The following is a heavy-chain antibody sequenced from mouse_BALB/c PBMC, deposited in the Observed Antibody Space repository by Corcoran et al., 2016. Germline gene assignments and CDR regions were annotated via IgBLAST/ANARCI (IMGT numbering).Heavy chain of an antibody. CDR3: ARRQLGQRGWFAY. CDR1: GFSLSTSGVG. CDR2: IYWDDNN. J-gene: IGHJ3*01. Sequence: QVTLKESGPGVLQPSQTLSLTCSFSGFSLSTSGVGVSWVREPSGKGLEWLAHIYWDDNNRYNPSLKIRLTISKDTSRNQVFLKITSVDTADTDKYYCARRQLGQRGWFAYWGQGTLVTVSA. D-gene: IGHD4-1*02. V-gene: IGHV8-12*01.